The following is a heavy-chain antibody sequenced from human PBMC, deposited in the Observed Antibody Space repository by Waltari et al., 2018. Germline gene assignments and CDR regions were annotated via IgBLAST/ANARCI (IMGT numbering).Heavy chain of an antibody. V-gene: IGHV4-34*01. CDR3: ARVGTPPRYFASRWGSYFDY. D-gene: IGHD3-9*01. Sequence: QVQLQQWGAGLLKPSETLSLTCAVYGGSFSGYYWSWIRQPPGKGLEWIGEINHSGSTNYNPSLKSRVTISVDTSKNQFSLKLSSVTAADTAVYYCARVGTPPRYFASRWGSYFDYWGQGTLVTVSS. J-gene: IGHJ4*02. CDR1: GGSFSGYY. CDR2: INHSGST.